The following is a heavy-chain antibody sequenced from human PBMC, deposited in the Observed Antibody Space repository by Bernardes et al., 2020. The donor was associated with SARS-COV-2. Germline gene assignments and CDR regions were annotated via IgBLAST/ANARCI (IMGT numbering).Heavy chain of an antibody. CDR1: GFTFSSYG. J-gene: IGHJ4*02. CDR2: IWYDGSNK. D-gene: IGHD3-16*01. V-gene: IGHV3-33*01. CDR3: ASDRPDLGGDFYFDY. Sequence: GGSLRLSCAASGFTFSSYGMHWVRQAPGKGLEWVAVIWYDGSNKYHADSVKGRFTISRDNSKNTLYLQMNSLRAEDTAVYYCASDRPDLGGDFYFDYWGQGTLVTVSS.